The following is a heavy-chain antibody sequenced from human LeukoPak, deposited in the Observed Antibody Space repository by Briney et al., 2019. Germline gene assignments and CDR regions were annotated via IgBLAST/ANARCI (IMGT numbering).Heavy chain of an antibody. J-gene: IGHJ4*02. D-gene: IGHD2-2*01. Sequence: PGGSLRLSCAASGFTFSSYSMNWVRQAPGKGLEWVANIKQDGSEKYYVDSVKGRFTISRDNAKNSLYLQMNSLRAEDTAVYYCARDEYLFDYWGQGTLVTVSS. CDR3: ARDEYLFDY. CDR2: IKQDGSEK. V-gene: IGHV3-7*01. CDR1: GFTFSSYS.